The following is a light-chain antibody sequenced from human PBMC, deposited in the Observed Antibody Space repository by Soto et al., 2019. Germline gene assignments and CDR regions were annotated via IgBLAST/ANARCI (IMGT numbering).Light chain of an antibody. V-gene: IGKV3-15*01. CDR3: QQYQNWPPLT. Sequence: EIVMTQSPATLSVSPEERATLSCRASQSVSSNLAWYQQKPGQAPRLLIYGAFTRATGIPARFSGSGSGTEFTLTISSLQSEDFAVYYCQQYQNWPPLTFGGGTKVEIK. CDR2: GAF. J-gene: IGKJ4*01. CDR1: QSVSSN.